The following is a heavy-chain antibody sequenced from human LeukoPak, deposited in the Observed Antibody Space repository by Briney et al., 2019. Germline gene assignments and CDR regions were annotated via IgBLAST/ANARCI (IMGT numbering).Heavy chain of an antibody. J-gene: IGHJ4*02. CDR2: IGWDDDK. D-gene: IGHD1-26*01. CDR3: ARYSGSYYYFDY. V-gene: IGHV2-70*11. Sequence: SGPALVKPTQTLTLTCTFSGFSLSTSGMCVSWIRQPPGKALEWLARIGWDDDKYYSTSLKTRLTISKDTSKNQVVLTMTNMDPVDTATYYCARYSGSYYYFDYWGQGTLVTVSS. CDR1: GFSLSTSGMC.